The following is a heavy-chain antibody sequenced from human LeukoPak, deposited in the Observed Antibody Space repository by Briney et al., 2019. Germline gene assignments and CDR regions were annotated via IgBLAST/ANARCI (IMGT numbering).Heavy chain of an antibody. D-gene: IGHD3-16*01. J-gene: IGHJ3*02. CDR3: ARWGRDLDAFDI. CDR1: GFTVSSNY. CDR2: IYSGGST. Sequence: GGSLRLSCASSGFTVSSNYMSWVRQAPGKGLEWVSVIYSGGSTYYADSVKGRLTISRDNSKNTLYLQMNSLRAEDTAVYYCARWGRDLDAFDICGQRAVFSASS. V-gene: IGHV3-66*01.